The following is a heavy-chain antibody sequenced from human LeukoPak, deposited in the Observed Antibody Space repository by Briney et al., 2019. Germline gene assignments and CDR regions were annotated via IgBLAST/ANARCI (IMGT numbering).Heavy chain of an antibody. V-gene: IGHV1-69*04. CDR3: ARDAPAYCGGDCFLYYFDY. CDR1: GGTFSSYT. D-gene: IGHD2-21*01. Sequence: ASVKVSCKASGGTFSSYTISLVRQAPGQGLEWMGRIIPILGIANYAQKFQGRVTITADKSTSTAYMELSSLRSEDTAVYYCARDAPAYCGGDCFLYYFDYWGQGTLVTVSS. J-gene: IGHJ4*02. CDR2: IIPILGIA.